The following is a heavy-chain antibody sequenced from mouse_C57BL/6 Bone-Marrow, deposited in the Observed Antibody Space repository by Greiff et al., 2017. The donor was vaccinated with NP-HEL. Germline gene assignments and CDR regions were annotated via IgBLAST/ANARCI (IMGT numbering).Heavy chain of an antibody. D-gene: IGHD1-1*01. J-gene: IGHJ4*01. Sequence: VKLVESGAELARPGASVKLSCKASGYTFTSYGISWVKQRTGQGLEWIGEIYPRSGNTYYNEKFKGKATLTADKSSSTAYMELRSLTSEDSAVYFCARGDYYGSSYDYAMDYWGQGTSVTVSS. CDR3: ARGDYYGSSYDYAMDY. CDR1: GYTFTSYG. CDR2: IYPRSGNT. V-gene: IGHV1-81*01.